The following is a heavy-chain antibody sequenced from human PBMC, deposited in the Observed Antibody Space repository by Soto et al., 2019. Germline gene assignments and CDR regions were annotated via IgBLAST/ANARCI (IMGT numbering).Heavy chain of an antibody. CDR1: GYTFTSYD. D-gene: IGHD3-3*01. Sequence: ASVKVSCKASGYTFTSYDINWVRQATGQGLEWMGWMNPNSGNTGYAQKFQGRVTMTRNTSISTAYMELSSLRSEDTAVYYCARGAGGYDFWSGYEYYYYMDVWGKGTTVTVSS. CDR2: MNPNSGNT. J-gene: IGHJ6*03. CDR3: ARGAGGYDFWSGYEYYYYMDV. V-gene: IGHV1-8*01.